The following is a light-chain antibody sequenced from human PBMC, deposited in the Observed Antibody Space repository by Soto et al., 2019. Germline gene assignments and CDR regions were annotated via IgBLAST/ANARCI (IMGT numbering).Light chain of an antibody. CDR1: QSVLYSSNNKNY. CDR2: WAS. CDR3: QQYYSTPPT. V-gene: IGKV4-1*01. J-gene: IGKJ1*01. Sequence: DIVMTQSPDSLAVSLGERATINCKSSQSVLYSSNNKNYLAWYQQKPGQPPKLLIYWASTRESGVPDRFSGSGSGTDRALTISSLQAEDVAVYYCQQYYSTPPTFGQGTKVEIK.